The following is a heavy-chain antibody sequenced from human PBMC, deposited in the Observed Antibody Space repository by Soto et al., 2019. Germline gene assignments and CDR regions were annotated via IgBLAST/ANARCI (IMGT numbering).Heavy chain of an antibody. D-gene: IGHD3-3*01. CDR3: AKDGYRYDFWSGDYYGMDV. Sequence: PGGSLRLSCAASGFTFSSYGMHWVRQAPGKGLEWVAVISYDGSNKYYADSVKGRFTISRDNSKNTLYLQMNSLRAEDTAVYYCAKDGYRYDFWSGDYYGMDVWGQGTTVTVSS. CDR1: GFTFSSYG. CDR2: ISYDGSNK. J-gene: IGHJ6*02. V-gene: IGHV3-30*18.